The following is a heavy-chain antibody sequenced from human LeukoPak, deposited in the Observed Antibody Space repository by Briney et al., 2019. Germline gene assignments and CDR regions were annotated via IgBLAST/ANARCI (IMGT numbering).Heavy chain of an antibody. CDR2: IYYSGST. J-gene: IGHJ3*02. Sequence: SETLSLTCTVSGGSISSYYWSWIRQPPGKGLEWIGYIYYSGSTNYNPSLKSRVTISVDTSKNQFSLKLSSVTAADTAVYYCAGPGRGPWMVDIWGQGTMVTVSS. V-gene: IGHV4-59*01. D-gene: IGHD1-1*01. CDR1: GGSISSYY. CDR3: AGPGRGPWMVDI.